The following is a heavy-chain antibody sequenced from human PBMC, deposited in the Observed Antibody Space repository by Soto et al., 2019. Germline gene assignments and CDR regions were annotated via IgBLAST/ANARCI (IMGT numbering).Heavy chain of an antibody. CDR2: IDTHGRST. V-gene: IGHV3-74*01. J-gene: IGHJ4*02. Sequence: GGSLRLSCAASGFTFSNHWMHWVRQAPGKGLVWVSRIDTHGRSTTYADPVKGRFTVSRDNAKNTLYLQMDSLRAEDTAVYYCARVGNYDDPTGLVYWGPGALLTV. CDR3: ARVGNYDDPTGLVY. CDR1: GFTFSNHW. D-gene: IGHD3-22*01.